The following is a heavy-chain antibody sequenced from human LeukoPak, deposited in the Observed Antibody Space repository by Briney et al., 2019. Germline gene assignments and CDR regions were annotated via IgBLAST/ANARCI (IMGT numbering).Heavy chain of an antibody. D-gene: IGHD1-26*01. V-gene: IGHV3-15*01. CDR1: GFTFSNAW. J-gene: IGHJ4*02. Sequence: GGSLRLXCAASGFTFSNAWMSWGRQAPGKGLEWVGRIKSKTDGGTTDYAAPVKGRFTISRDDSKNTLYLQMNSLKTEDTAVYYCTTDEWELHFDYWGQGTLVTVSS. CDR2: IKSKTDGGTT. CDR3: TTDEWELHFDY.